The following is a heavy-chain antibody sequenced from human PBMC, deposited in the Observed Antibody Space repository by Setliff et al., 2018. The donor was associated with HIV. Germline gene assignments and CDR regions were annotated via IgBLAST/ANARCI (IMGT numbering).Heavy chain of an antibody. CDR2: INQSGNT. CDR3: AREAVDDYARYFDY. V-gene: IGHV4-34*01. Sequence: PSETLSLTCAVYGGSLSGYYWSWVRQSPGRGLEWIGEINQSGNTNFNPSLKSRLIISVDTSKSQFSLKLTSATAADTALYYCAREAVDDYARYFDYWGQGSLVTVSS. J-gene: IGHJ4*02. CDR1: GGSLSGYY. D-gene: IGHD4-17*01.